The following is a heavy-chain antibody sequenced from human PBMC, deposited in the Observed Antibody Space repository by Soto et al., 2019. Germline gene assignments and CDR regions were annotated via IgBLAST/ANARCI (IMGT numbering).Heavy chain of an antibody. Sequence: ASVKVPCKASGYTFTRYDINWVRQATGQGLEWMGWMNPNSGNTGYAQKFQGRVTMTRNTSIRTAYMELSSLRSEDTAVYYCASVYYGSGSYYYFDYWGQGTLVTVSS. V-gene: IGHV1-8*01. CDR1: GYTFTRYD. D-gene: IGHD3-10*01. CDR2: MNPNSGNT. CDR3: ASVYYGSGSYYYFDY. J-gene: IGHJ4*02.